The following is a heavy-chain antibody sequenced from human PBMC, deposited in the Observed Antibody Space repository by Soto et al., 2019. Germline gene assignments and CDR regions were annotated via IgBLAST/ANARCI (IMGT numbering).Heavy chain of an antibody. J-gene: IGHJ5*02. V-gene: IGHV3-7*01. CDR1: GFTFSSYW. CDR2: IKQDGSEK. D-gene: IGHD1-1*01. CDR3: AREWVPTGTANWFDP. Sequence: PGESLRLSCAASGFTFSSYWMSWVRQAPGKGLEWVANIKQDGSEKYYVDSVKGRFTISRDNAKNSLYLQMNSLRAEDTAVYYCAREWVPTGTANWFDPWGQGTLVTVSS.